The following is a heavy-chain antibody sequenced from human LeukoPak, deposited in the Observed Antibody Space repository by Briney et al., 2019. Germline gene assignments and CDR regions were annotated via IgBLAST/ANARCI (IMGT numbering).Heavy chain of an antibody. CDR3: AGVYCDSDCFSSEFFHH. Sequence: QTGGSLRLSCAASGFTFSSYSMNWVRQAPGKGLEWVSYISSSSSTIYYADSVKGRVTVSRDNSKNTLYLQMNSLRVEDTAVYYCAGVYCDSDCFSSEFFHHWGQGTLVTVSS. D-gene: IGHD2-21*02. V-gene: IGHV3-48*01. CDR1: GFTFSSYS. J-gene: IGHJ1*01. CDR2: ISSSSSTI.